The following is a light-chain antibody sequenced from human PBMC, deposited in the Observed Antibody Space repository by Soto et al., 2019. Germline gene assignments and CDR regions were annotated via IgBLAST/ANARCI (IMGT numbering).Light chain of an antibody. Sequence: DIQLTQSPSFLSASVGDRVSITCRASQGITSFLAWYQQIPGKAPKLLIYTASTLQSGVPPRFSGCGSGTEFTLTISSLQPEDFGTYYCQQLDSYPLTFGGGTRVAIK. J-gene: IGKJ4*01. V-gene: IGKV1-9*01. CDR3: QQLDSYPLT. CDR1: QGITSF. CDR2: TAS.